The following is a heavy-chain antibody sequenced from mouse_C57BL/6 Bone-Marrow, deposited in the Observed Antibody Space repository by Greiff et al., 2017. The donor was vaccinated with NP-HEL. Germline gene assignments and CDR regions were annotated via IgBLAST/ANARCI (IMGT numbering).Heavy chain of an antibody. Sequence: VKLVESGAELVKPGASVKISCKASGYEFSNYWMNWVKQRPGKGLEWIGQIYPGDGDTNYNGKVKDKATLTADKSSSTAYMQLSRLTSEDSAVYFCARGAYWGQGTLVTVSA. J-gene: IGHJ3*01. V-gene: IGHV1-80*01. CDR1: GYEFSNYW. CDR3: ARGAY. CDR2: IYPGDGDT.